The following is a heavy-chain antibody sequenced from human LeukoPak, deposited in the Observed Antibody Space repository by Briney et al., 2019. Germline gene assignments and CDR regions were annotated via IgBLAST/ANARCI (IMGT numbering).Heavy chain of an antibody. J-gene: IGHJ4*02. D-gene: IGHD4-17*01. Sequence: PGGSLRLSCAASGFSFSNYAMSWVRQAPGKGLEWVAVIWSDTTNKYYADSVKGRFTISRGNSKNTLYLQMSSLRAEDTAMYYCARDRLTTVTTFHFDYWGQGTLVTVSS. V-gene: IGHV3-33*01. CDR1: GFSFSNYA. CDR2: IWSDTTNK. CDR3: ARDRLTTVTTFHFDY.